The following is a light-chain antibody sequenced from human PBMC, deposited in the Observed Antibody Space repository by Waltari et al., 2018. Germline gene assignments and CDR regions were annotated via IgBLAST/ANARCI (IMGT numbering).Light chain of an antibody. V-gene: IGKV3-20*01. CDR3: QHYRSLPVT. J-gene: IGKJ1*01. Sequence: EIVLTQSPGTLSLSPGERATLSCRASESVRRALAWYRQRPGQAPRLLIYDASSRATGIPDRFSGSGSGTDFSLTISRLEPEDFALYYCQHYRSLPVTFGQGTKVEIK. CDR1: ESVRRA. CDR2: DAS.